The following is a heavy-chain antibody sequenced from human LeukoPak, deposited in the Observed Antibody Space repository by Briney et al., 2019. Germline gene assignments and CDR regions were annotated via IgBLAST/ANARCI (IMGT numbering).Heavy chain of an antibody. V-gene: IGHV4-34*01. CDR3: ARTSSSQKPRFDY. D-gene: IGHD6-13*01. Sequence: SATLSLTCAVSGGSFSGYYWSWIRQPPGKGLEWIGEINHSGSTNYNPSLKSRVTISVDTSKNQFSLKLSSVTAADTAVYYCARTSSSQKPRFDYWGQGTLVTVSS. J-gene: IGHJ4*02. CDR1: GGSFSGYY. CDR2: INHSGST.